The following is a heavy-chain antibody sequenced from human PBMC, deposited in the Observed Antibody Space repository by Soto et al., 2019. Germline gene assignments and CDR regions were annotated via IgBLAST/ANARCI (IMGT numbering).Heavy chain of an antibody. D-gene: IGHD3-16*02. CDR2: ISYDGSNK. CDR1: GFTFSSYG. V-gene: IGHV3-30*18. J-gene: IGHJ4*02. Sequence: GGSLRLSCAASGFTFSSYGMHWVRQAPGKGLEWVAVISYDGSNKYYADSVKGRFTISRDNSKNTLYLQMNSLRAEDTAVYYCAKDPTLRLRLGELSFDYWGQGTLVTVSS. CDR3: AKDPTLRLRLGELSFDY.